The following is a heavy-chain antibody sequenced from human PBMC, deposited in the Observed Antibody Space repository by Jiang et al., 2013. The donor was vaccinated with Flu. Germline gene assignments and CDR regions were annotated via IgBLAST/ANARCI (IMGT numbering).Heavy chain of an antibody. CDR2: FDPEDGET. V-gene: IGHV1-24*01. CDR1: GYTLTELS. CDR3: ATDGYYYDSSGENFFDI. D-gene: IGHD3-16*01. J-gene: IGHJ3*02. Sequence: GAEVKKPGASVKVSCKVSGYTLTELSIHWVRQAPGIGLEWMGGFDPEDGETVYAQKFQGRVTMTGDTSPDIAYMELSSLTSEDTAVYYCATDGYYYDSSGENFFDIWAKGQWSPSLQ.